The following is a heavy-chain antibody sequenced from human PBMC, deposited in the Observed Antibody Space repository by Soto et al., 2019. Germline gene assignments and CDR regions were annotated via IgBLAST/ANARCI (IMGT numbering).Heavy chain of an antibody. V-gene: IGHV4-34*01. CDR2: INHSGST. CDR1: GGSFSGYY. Sequence: QVQLQQWGAGLLKPSETLSLTCAVDGGSFSGYYWSWIRQPPGKGLEWIGEINHSGSTNYNPSLKSRVSISVDTSKNQFYLKLSSVTAADTAVYYCARGHTGGDSGGKRRWFDPWGQGTLVTVSS. CDR3: ARGHTGGDSGGKRRWFDP. D-gene: IGHD2-15*01. J-gene: IGHJ5*02.